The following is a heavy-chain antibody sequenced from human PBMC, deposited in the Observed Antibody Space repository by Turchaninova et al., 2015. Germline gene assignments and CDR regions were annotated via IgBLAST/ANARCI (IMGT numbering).Heavy chain of an antibody. Sequence: QVQLQESGPGLVKPSETLSLTCTVSGGSIHNYYWSWIRQPPGKGLEYIGYIYYSGSTNYSPSLNSRVTISVDTSKNQFSLKLSSVTTADTAVYYCARIGGSYGYFDSWGQGTLVTASS. J-gene: IGHJ4*02. CDR2: IYYSGST. D-gene: IGHD5-18*01. CDR3: ARIGGSYGYFDS. CDR1: GGSIHNYY. V-gene: IGHV4-59*01.